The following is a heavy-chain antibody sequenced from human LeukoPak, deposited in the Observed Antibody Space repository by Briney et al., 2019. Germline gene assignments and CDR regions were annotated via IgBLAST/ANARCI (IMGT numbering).Heavy chain of an antibody. J-gene: IGHJ5*02. CDR3: ARKPAARGWFDP. Sequence: PSDTLSLTCSVSGYSLSTDNWWGWIRQPPGEGLDWIGYIYHSGDIYYNPSLKSRVTMSVDTSRNQFSLKLSSVTAVDTAVYYCARKPAARGWFDPWGQGTLVTVSS. CDR2: IYHSGDI. V-gene: IGHV4-28*05. CDR1: GYSLSTDNW. D-gene: IGHD2-2*01.